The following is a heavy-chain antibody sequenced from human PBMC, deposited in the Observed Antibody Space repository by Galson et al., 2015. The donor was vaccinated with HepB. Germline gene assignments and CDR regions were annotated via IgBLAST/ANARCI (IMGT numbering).Heavy chain of an antibody. CDR3: VNLCGGDCYYSPEN. CDR1: DFTFSSYW. CDR2: IGSDGSNI. V-gene: IGHV3-74*01. D-gene: IGHD2-21*01. J-gene: IGHJ4*02. Sequence: SLRLSCEASDFTFSSYWMHWVRQAPGKGLVWVSGIGSDGSNISYADSVKGRFTITRGNTKNTLYLQMNRLRAEDTAVYYCVNLCGGDCYYSPENWGQGTLVIVSS.